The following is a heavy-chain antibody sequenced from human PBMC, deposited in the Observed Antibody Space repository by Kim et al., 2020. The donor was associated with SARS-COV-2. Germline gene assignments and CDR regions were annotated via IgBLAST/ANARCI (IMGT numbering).Heavy chain of an antibody. CDR2: IYSGGST. CDR3: ARDATDYGDYWSGYYYGMDV. CDR1: GFTVSSNY. Sequence: GGSLRLSCAASGFTVSSNYMSWVRQAPGKGLEWVSVIYSGGSTYYADSVKGRFTISRDNSKNTLYLQMNSLRAEDTAVYYCARDATDYGDYWSGYYYGMDVLGQGTTVTVAS. D-gene: IGHD4-17*01. J-gene: IGHJ6*02. V-gene: IGHV3-66*01.